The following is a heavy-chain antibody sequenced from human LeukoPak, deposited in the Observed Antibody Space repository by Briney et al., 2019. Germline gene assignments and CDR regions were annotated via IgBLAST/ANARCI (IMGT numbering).Heavy chain of an antibody. D-gene: IGHD3-10*01. Sequence: GESLKISCEGSGYSFTTYWIGWVRQMPGKGLEWMGIIYPGDSNTRYSPSFQGQVTISADKSISTAYLQWNSLQASDTAMYYCARLPTNHYGSGSAIDYWGQGTLVTVSS. J-gene: IGHJ4*02. CDR2: IYPGDSNT. CDR1: GYSFTTYW. V-gene: IGHV5-51*01. CDR3: ARLPTNHYGSGSAIDY.